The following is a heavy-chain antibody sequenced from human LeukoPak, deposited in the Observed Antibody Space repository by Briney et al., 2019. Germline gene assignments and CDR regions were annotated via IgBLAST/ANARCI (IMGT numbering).Heavy chain of an antibody. Sequence: PSETLSLTCTVSGGSISSHYWSWTRQPPGKGLEWIGYIYYSGSTNYNPSLKSRVTMSVDTSKNQFSLKLSSVTSADTAVYYCARGRDWFDPWGQGTLVTVSS. CDR3: ARGRDWFDP. J-gene: IGHJ5*02. V-gene: IGHV4-59*11. CDR1: GGSISSHY. CDR2: IYYSGST.